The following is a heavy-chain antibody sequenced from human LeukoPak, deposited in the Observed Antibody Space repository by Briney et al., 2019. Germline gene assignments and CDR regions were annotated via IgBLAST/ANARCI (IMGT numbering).Heavy chain of an antibody. J-gene: IGHJ4*02. Sequence: GGSLRLSCAASGFTFSSYSMNWVRQAPGKGLEWVSSISSSSSYIYYADSVKGRFTISRDNAKNSLYLQMNSLRAEDTAVYYCARDKYDSSGYYYLPFDYWGQGTLVTVSS. CDR1: GFTFSSYS. CDR3: ARDKYDSSGYYYLPFDY. CDR2: ISSSSSYI. D-gene: IGHD3-22*01. V-gene: IGHV3-21*01.